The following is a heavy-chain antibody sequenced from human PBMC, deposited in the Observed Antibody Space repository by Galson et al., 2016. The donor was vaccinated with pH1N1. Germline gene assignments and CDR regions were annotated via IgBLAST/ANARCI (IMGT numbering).Heavy chain of an antibody. CDR2: IDWDDEK. V-gene: IGHV2-70*04. CDR3: ARMGVASGGRYYYGMDV. CDR1: GFSLSTFGVR. J-gene: IGHJ6*02. D-gene: IGHD3-10*01. Sequence: PALVKPTQTLKLTCTFSGFSLSTFGVRVSWIRQSPGKALEWLARIDWDDEKFYSPSLKTRLTISEDTSNDQVVLTMTNMDPVDTGTYYCARMGVASGGRYYYGMDVWGQGTTVTVSS.